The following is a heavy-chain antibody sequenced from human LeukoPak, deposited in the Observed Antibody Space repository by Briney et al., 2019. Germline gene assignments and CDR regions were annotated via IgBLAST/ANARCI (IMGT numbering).Heavy chain of an antibody. V-gene: IGHV3-23*01. J-gene: IGHJ4*02. CDR1: GFTFSSYS. Sequence: GGSLRLSCAASGFTFSSYSMSWVRQAPGKGLEWVSAISGSGGSTYYADSVKGRFTISRDNSKNTLYLQMNGLRAEDTAVYYCANLISPDGDYWGQGTLVTVSS. D-gene: IGHD2/OR15-2a*01. CDR3: ANLISPDGDY. CDR2: ISGSGGST.